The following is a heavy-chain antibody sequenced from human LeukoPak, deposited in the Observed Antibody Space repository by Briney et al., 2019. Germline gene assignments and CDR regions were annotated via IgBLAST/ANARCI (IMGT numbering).Heavy chain of an antibody. D-gene: IGHD4-23*01. CDR1: GFTFSSHW. Sequence: GGSLRLSCAASGFTFSSHWMSWVRQAPGKGLEWVANIKQDGSEKYYVDSVKGRFTISRDNAKNSLYLQLNSLRAEDTAVYYCATGSNSRGSWGQGTLVTVSS. J-gene: IGHJ5*02. V-gene: IGHV3-7*01. CDR3: ATGSNSRGS. CDR2: IKQDGSEK.